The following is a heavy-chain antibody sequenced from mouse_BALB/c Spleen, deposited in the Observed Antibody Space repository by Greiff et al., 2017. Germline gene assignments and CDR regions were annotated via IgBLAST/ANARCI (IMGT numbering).Heavy chain of an antibody. CDR3: ARSRYYYAMDY. Sequence: VQLQQSGAELVKPGASVKLSCTASGFNIKDTYMHWVKQRPEQGLEWIGRIDPANGNTKYDPKFQGKATITADTSSNTAYLQLSSLTSEDTAVYYCARSRYYYAMDYWGQGTSVTVSS. CDR1: GFNIKDTY. CDR2: IDPANGNT. J-gene: IGHJ4*01. V-gene: IGHV14-3*02.